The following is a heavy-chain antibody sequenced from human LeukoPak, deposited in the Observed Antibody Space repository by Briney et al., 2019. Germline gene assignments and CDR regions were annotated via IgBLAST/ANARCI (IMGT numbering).Heavy chain of an antibody. CDR1: GYTFTGYY. CDR3: ARSGRMVEWELLGVPYYFDY. Sequence: ASVKVSCKASGYTFTGYYIHWVRQAPGQGLEWMGRINPNSGGTNYAQKFQGRVTVTRDTSISTAYMELSRLRSDDTAVYYCARSGRMVEWELLGVPYYFDYWGQGTLVTVSS. D-gene: IGHD1-26*01. J-gene: IGHJ4*02. V-gene: IGHV1-2*06. CDR2: INPNSGGT.